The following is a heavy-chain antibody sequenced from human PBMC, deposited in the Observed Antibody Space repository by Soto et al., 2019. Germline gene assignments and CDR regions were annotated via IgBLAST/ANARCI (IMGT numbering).Heavy chain of an antibody. Sequence: ASVKVSCKASGYTFTGYYMHWVRQAPGQGLEWMGWINPNSGGTNYAQKFQGRVTMTRDTSISTAYMELSRLRSDDTAVYYCARVKLLWFGEYDYWGQGTLVPVSS. D-gene: IGHD3-10*01. CDR3: ARVKLLWFGEYDY. J-gene: IGHJ4*02. CDR1: GYTFTGYY. CDR2: INPNSGGT. V-gene: IGHV1-2*02.